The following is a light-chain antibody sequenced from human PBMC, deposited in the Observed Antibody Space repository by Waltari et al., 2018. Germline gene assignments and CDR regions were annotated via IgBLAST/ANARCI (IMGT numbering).Light chain of an antibody. J-gene: IGLJ2*01. CDR3: QSAANSVTFDVV. CDR2: KDN. Sequence: SNELTQPPSVSVSPGQTARITCSGDALPKKYAYWFQQKPGQAPLMLIYKDNERPSGIPERFSASSSGTTVTLTISGVQAEDEADYYCQSAANSVTFDVVFGGGTKLTVL. CDR1: ALPKKY. V-gene: IGLV3-25*03.